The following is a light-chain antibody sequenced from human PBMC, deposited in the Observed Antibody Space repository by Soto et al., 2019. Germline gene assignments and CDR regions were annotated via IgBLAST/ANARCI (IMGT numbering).Light chain of an antibody. J-gene: IGLJ1*01. CDR3: SSYTTRNTEV. CDR2: DVT. Sequence: QSVLTQPASVSGSPGQSISISCIGTSSDVGAFNYVSWYQHHPGKAPQLIIYDVTSRPSGVSNRFSASKSGNTASLTFSGLQAEDEADYYCSSYTTRNTEVFGTGTKVTVL. V-gene: IGLV2-14*03. CDR1: SSDVGAFNY.